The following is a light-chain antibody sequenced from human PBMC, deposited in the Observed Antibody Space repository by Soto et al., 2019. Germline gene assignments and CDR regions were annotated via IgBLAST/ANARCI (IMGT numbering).Light chain of an antibody. J-gene: IGKJ4*01. CDR2: DAS. V-gene: IGKV3-11*01. CDR3: QQRSNWPPVLT. Sequence: EIVLTQSPATLSLSPGEGATLSCRASQSVTTFLAWYQQKPGQAPRLLIYDASTRATGIPDRFSGSGSGTDFTLTISSLEPEDFAVYYCQQRSNWPPVLTFGGGTKVDIK. CDR1: QSVTTF.